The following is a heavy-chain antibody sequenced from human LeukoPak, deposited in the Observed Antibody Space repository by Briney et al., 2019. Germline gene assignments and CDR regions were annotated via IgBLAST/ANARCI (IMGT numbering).Heavy chain of an antibody. J-gene: IGHJ5*02. D-gene: IGHD6-13*01. CDR3: ASYISSSWPTPSNWFDP. CDR1: GGSISSSGYY. Sequence: PSETLSLTCTVSGGSISSSGYYWSWIRQPPGKGLEWIGEINHSGSTNYNPSLKSRVTISVDTSKNQFSLKLSSVTAADTAVYYCASYISSSWPTPSNWFDPWGQGTLVTVSS. V-gene: IGHV4-39*07. CDR2: INHSGST.